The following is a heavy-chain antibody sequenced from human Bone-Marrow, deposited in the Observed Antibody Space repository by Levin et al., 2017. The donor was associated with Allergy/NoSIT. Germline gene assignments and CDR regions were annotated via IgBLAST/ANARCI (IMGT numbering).Heavy chain of an antibody. CDR3: AREDNWNDDY. J-gene: IGHJ4*02. D-gene: IGHD1-20*01. CDR2: MSGSGGRT. Sequence: PGGSLRLSCAASGFTFSRYAMAWVRQAPGQGLEWVSGMSGSGGRTVYADSVKGRFTFSRANSKNFLYLQMNSLRVEDTALYYCAREDNWNDDYWGQGTLVTVSS. CDR1: GFTFSRYA. V-gene: IGHV3-23*01.